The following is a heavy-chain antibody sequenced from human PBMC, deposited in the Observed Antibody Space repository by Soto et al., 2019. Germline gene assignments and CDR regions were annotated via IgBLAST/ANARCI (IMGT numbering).Heavy chain of an antibody. CDR3: ARGFSGTGTTSNWFDP. CDR2: INHSGST. Sequence: SETLSLTCAVYGGSFSGYYWRWIRQPPGKGLEWIGEINHSGSTNYNPSLKSRVTISVDTSKNQFSLKLSSVTAADTAVYYCARGFSGTGTTSNWFDPWGQGTLVTVSS. J-gene: IGHJ5*02. CDR1: GGSFSGYY. D-gene: IGHD1-1*01. V-gene: IGHV4-34*01.